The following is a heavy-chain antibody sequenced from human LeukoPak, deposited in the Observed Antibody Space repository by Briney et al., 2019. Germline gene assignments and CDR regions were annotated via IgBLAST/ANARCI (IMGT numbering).Heavy chain of an antibody. Sequence: PSETLSLTCTVSGGSISSSSYYWGWIRQPPGKGLEWIVKIYYSGSTYYNPSLKSRVTISVDTTKNQFPLKLTSATAADTAVYYCARLPAYCSTTSCSFDSWGQGTLVAVSS. V-gene: IGHV4-39*01. CDR1: GGSISSSSYY. CDR3: ARLPAYCSTTSCSFDS. J-gene: IGHJ4*02. D-gene: IGHD2-2*01. CDR2: IYYSGST.